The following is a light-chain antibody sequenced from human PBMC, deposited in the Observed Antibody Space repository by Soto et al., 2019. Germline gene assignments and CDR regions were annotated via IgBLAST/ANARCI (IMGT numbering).Light chain of an antibody. Sequence: EIVLTQSPDTLSVSPGERATLSCRASQSISRTLAWYQQKSGQPPRLLIYDAYTRATGFQARFSGSGSGTEFTLTIRSLQSEDFAVYYCKQYNNWPLTFGGGTKVDIK. V-gene: IGKV3D-15*01. CDR1: QSISRT. CDR2: DAY. J-gene: IGKJ4*01. CDR3: KQYNNWPLT.